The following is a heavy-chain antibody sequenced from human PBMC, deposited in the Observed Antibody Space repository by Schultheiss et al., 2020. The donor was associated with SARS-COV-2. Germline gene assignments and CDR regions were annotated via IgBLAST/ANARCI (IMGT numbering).Heavy chain of an antibody. CDR1: GGSISSSSYY. CDR3: ARERTPWDYSNYVVEDY. Sequence: SETLSLTCTVSGGSISSSSYYWGWIRQPPGKGLEWIGSIYYSGSTYYNPSLKSRVTISVDTSKNQFSLKLSSVTAADTAVYYCARERTPWDYSNYVVEDYWGQGTLVTVSS. V-gene: IGHV4-39*07. J-gene: IGHJ4*02. D-gene: IGHD4-11*01. CDR2: IYYSGST.